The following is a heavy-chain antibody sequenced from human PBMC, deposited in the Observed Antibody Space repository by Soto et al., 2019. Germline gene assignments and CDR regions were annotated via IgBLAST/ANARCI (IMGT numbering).Heavy chain of an antibody. Sequence: GGSLRLSCAASGFTFSSYGMHWVRQAPGKGLEWVAVIWYDGSNKYYADSVKGRFTISRDNSKNTLYLQMNSLRAEDTAVYYCAGTTSKSCFDIWGQGTMVTVSS. V-gene: IGHV3-33*01. CDR1: GFTFSSYG. J-gene: IGHJ3*02. CDR3: AGTTSKSCFDI. D-gene: IGHD4-17*01. CDR2: IWYDGSNK.